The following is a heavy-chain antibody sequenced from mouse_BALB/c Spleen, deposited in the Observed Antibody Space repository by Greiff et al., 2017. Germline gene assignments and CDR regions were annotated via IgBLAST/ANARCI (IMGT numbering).Heavy chain of an antibody. Sequence: EVHLVESGGGLVKPGGSLKLSCAASGFTFSSYTMSWVRQTPEKRLEWVATISSGGSYTYYPDSVKGRFTISRDNAKNTLYLQMSSLKSEDTAMYYCTREFITTVGYFDYWGQGTTLTVSS. J-gene: IGHJ2*01. CDR3: TREFITTVGYFDY. V-gene: IGHV5-6-4*01. CDR1: GFTFSSYT. CDR2: ISSGGSYT. D-gene: IGHD1-1*01.